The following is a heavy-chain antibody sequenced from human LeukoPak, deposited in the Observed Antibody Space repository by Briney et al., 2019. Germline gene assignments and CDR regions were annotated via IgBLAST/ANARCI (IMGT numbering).Heavy chain of an antibody. CDR2: INHSGST. CDR3: ARGGVTMVRGVITLIYYYYMDV. D-gene: IGHD3-10*01. V-gene: IGHV4-34*01. J-gene: IGHJ6*03. Sequence: SETLSLTCAVYGGSFSGYYWSWIRQPPRKGLEWIGEINHSGSTNYNPSLKSRVTISVDTSKNQFSLKLSSVTAADTAVYYCARGGVTMVRGVITLIYYYYMDVWGKGTTVTVSS. CDR1: GGSFSGYY.